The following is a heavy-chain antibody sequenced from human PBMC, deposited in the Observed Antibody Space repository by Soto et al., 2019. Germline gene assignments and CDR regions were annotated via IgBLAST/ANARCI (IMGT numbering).Heavy chain of an antibody. Sequence: GASVKVSCKASGYTFTSYYMHWVRQAPGQGLEWMGIINPSGGSTSYAQKFQGRVTMTRDTSTSTVYMELSSLRSEDTAVYYCARVPPTYGSGSYCDYWGQGTXVTVSS. CDR1: GYTFTSYY. CDR2: INPSGGST. V-gene: IGHV1-46*01. CDR3: ARVPPTYGSGSYCDY. D-gene: IGHD3-10*01. J-gene: IGHJ4*02.